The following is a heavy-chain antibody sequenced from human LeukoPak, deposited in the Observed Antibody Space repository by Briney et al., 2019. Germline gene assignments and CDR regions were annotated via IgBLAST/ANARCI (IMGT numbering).Heavy chain of an antibody. CDR1: GFSFSTYS. Sequence: PGGSLRLSCATSGFSFSTYSMSWVRQAPGKGPEWISYINVRSSVIYYIDSVKGRFTISRDNDKTSLYLQMTSLRDDDTAAYYCAKTGGYSGGMDVWGRGTTVIVSS. J-gene: IGHJ6*02. V-gene: IGHV3-48*02. CDR2: INVRSSVI. CDR3: AKTGGYSGGMDV. D-gene: IGHD3-10*01.